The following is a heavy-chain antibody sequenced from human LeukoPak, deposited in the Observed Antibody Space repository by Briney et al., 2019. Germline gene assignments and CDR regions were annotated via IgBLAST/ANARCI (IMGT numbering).Heavy chain of an antibody. CDR3: ARSPEMTLYYYGSGSYFDY. J-gene: IGHJ4*02. V-gene: IGHV4-31*03. CDR2: IYYSGST. D-gene: IGHD3-10*01. CDR1: GGSISSGGYY. Sequence: SETLSLTCTVSGGSISSGGYYWSWIRQHPGKGLEWIGYIYYSGSTYYNSSLKSRVTISVDTSKNQFSLKLSSVTAADTAVYYCARSPEMTLYYYGSGSYFDYWGQGTLVTVSS.